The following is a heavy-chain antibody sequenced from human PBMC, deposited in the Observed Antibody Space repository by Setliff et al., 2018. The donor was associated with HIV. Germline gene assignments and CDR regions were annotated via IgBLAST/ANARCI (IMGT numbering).Heavy chain of an antibody. Sequence: PSETLSLTCAVYGRSLSIYFWTWIRQSPGKGLEWIGEIDHGGSPTYNPSFKSRVSISLDTANKQFSLTLNSLTAADSALYFCAGGFPKYNFRLFDSWGQGTLVTVS. D-gene: IGHD1-1*01. CDR2: IDHGGSP. V-gene: IGHV4-34*01. CDR1: GRSLSIYF. CDR3: AGGFPKYNFRLFDS. J-gene: IGHJ5*01.